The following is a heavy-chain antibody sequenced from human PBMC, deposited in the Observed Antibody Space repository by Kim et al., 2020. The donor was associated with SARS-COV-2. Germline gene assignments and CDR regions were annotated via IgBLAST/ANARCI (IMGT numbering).Heavy chain of an antibody. Sequence: SETLSLTCAVYGGSFSGYYWSWIRQPPGKGLEWIGEINHSGSTNYNPSLKSRVTISVDTSKNQFSLKLSSVTAADTAVYYCARGGNNCSSTSCSNTNDYWGQGTLVTVSS. J-gene: IGHJ4*02. CDR1: GGSFSGYY. CDR2: INHSGST. V-gene: IGHV4-34*01. D-gene: IGHD2-2*01. CDR3: ARGGNNCSSTSCSNTNDY.